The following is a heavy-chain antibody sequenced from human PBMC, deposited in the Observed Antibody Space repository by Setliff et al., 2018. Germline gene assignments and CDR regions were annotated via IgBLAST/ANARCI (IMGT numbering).Heavy chain of an antibody. CDR2: ISTYNGHT. V-gene: IGHV1-18*01. J-gene: IGHJ4*02. D-gene: IGHD2-2*01. Sequence: ASVKVSCKTSDYILTSYGLSWVRQAPGQGLDWMGWISTYNGHTNYAQKFRGRVTMTTDTSTRTASMELRSLTSDDTAVYYCSRLVRYCTRTSCQRASGDDYWGQGTLVTVSS. CDR1: DYILTSYG. CDR3: SRLVRYCTRTSCQRASGDDY.